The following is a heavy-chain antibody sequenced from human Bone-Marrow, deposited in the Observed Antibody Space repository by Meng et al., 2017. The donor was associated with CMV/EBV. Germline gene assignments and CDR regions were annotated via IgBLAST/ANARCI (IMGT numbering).Heavy chain of an antibody. V-gene: IGHV3-7*01. CDR2: ISEDGRET. CDR3: ARDRHCSDTSCQTPFDY. D-gene: IGHD2-2*01. CDR1: GFTFSSYS. J-gene: IGHJ4*02. Sequence: GGSLRLSCAASGFTFSSYSMNWVRQAPGKGLEWVADISEDGRETHYVDSLKGRFTISRDNAKNSLYLQMSSLRAEDTAVYYCARDRHCSDTSCQTPFDYWGQGTLVTVSS.